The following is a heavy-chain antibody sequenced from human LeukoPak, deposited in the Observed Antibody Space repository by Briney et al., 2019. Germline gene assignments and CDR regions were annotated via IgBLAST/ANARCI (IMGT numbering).Heavy chain of an antibody. D-gene: IGHD3-3*01. CDR2: IRSKAYGGTT. J-gene: IGHJ4*02. Sequence: GGSLRLSCTASGFTFGDYAMSWFRQAPGKGLEWVGFIRSKAYGGTTEYAASVKGRFTISRDDSKSIAYLQMSSLKTEDTAVYYCTVLRFLEWLSENYWGQGTLVTVSS. V-gene: IGHV3-49*03. CDR1: GFTFGDYA. CDR3: TVLRFLEWLSENY.